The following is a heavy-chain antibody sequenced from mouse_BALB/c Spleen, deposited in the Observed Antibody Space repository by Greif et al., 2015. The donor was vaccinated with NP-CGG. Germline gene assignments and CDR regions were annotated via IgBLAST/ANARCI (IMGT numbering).Heavy chain of an antibody. J-gene: IGHJ1*01. Sequence: EVQLQQSGAELVKPGASVKLSCTASGFNIKDTYMHWVKQRPEQGLEWIGRIDPANGNTKYDPKFQGKATITADTSSNTSYLQLSSLTSEDTAVYYCARWDWYFDVWGAGTTVTVSS. CDR1: GFNIKDTY. CDR3: ARWDWYFDV. V-gene: IGHV14-3*02. CDR2: IDPANGNT.